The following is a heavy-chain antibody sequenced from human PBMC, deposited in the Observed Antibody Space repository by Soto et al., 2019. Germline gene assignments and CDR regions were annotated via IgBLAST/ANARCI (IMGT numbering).Heavy chain of an antibody. CDR3: VRVGWGYDYGNGLDG. CDR2: IQHNAEHI. CDR1: GFAFSAYS. D-gene: IGHD3-16*01. V-gene: IGHV3-30*04. Sequence: PGESLRLSCEASGFAFSAYSMHWVRQPPGKGMDWVATIQHNAEHIFSADYVRGRFPISRDNDRNLLYLPMNGLTPEATALYYCVRVGWGYDYGNGLDGWGHGTTVTVSS. J-gene: IGHJ6*02.